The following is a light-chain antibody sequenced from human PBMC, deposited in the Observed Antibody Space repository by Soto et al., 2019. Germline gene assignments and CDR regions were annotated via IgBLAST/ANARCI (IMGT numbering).Light chain of an antibody. J-gene: IGLJ3*02. Sequence: QSVLTQPPSASGSPGQSVTISCTGTTRDIGDYSYVSWYQQHPGKAPKLIIFEVTKRPSGVPNRFSGSKSGNTASLTVSGLQAEDEADYYCCSYAGSNWVFGGGTKLTVL. V-gene: IGLV2-8*01. CDR1: TRDIGDYSY. CDR3: CSYAGSNWV. CDR2: EVT.